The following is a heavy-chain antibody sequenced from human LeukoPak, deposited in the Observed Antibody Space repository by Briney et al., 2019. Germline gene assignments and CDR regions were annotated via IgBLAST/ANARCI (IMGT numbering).Heavy chain of an antibody. CDR2: INPKSGGT. Sequence: ASVKVSCKASGHTFTGYYIHWVRQAPGQGLEWMGWINPKSGGTNYEQKFQGRVTMTSDTSISTAYMELSSLRSDDTAVYYCALEYYYDSGGYYFDSWGQGTPVTVSS. D-gene: IGHD3-22*01. CDR1: GHTFTGYY. CDR3: ALEYYYDSGGYYFDS. V-gene: IGHV1-2*02. J-gene: IGHJ4*02.